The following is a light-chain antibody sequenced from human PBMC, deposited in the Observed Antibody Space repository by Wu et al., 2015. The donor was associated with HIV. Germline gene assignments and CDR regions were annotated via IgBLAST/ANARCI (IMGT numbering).Light chain of an antibody. CDR3: QQYGSHLWA. J-gene: IGKJ1*01. V-gene: IGKV1-5*03. Sequence: GDRVTITCRASQSVSSWLAWYQQKPGKAPKLLITEASSLESGVPSRFGGSGSGTEFTLTISSLQPDDFATYYCQQYGSHLWAFGQGTKVEF. CDR2: EAS. CDR1: QSVSSW.